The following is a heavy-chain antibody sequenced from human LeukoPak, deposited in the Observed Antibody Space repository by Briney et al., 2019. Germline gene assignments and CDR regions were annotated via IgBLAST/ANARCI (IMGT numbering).Heavy chain of an antibody. V-gene: IGHV3-20*04. D-gene: IGHD2-15*01. J-gene: IGHJ4*02. CDR2: INWNGRIT. CDR1: GFTFDDYA. CDR3: AKAPKAATPRLGYFDY. Sequence: PGESLRLSCAASGFTFDDYAMNWVRQVPGRGLEWVSGINWNGRITEYADSVKDRFTISRDNSKNTLYLQMNSLRAEDTAVYYCAKAPKAATPRLGYFDYWGQGTLVTVSS.